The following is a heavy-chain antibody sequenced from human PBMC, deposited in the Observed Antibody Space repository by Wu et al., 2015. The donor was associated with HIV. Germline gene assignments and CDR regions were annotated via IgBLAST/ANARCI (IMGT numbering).Heavy chain of an antibody. D-gene: IGHD3-22*01. CDR1: GDTSSINA. CDR2: IIPIFTTP. Sequence: QVRLVQSGAEVKKPGSSVKVSCKASGDTSSINAISWVRQAPGQGLEWLGGIIPIFTTPKYAQKFQGRVRIVTDESTSTVYMEMRSLRSEDTAVYYCAKDNPETDSYGSSGYHGYAFDVWGQGTMVTVS. J-gene: IGHJ3*01. CDR3: AKDNPETDSYGSSGYHGYAFDV. V-gene: IGHV1-69*05.